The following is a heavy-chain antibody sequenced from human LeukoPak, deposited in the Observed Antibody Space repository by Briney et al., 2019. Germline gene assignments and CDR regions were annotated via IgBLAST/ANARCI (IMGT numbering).Heavy chain of an antibody. CDR3: ARVPYSGSYYGNN. CDR2: ISGSGGAT. D-gene: IGHD1-26*01. CDR1: GFTFSSYG. V-gene: IGHV3-23*01. J-gene: IGHJ4*02. Sequence: GGSLRLSCAASGFTFSSYGMHWVRRAPGKGLEWISAISGSGGATHYADSVKGRFTISRDNSKSTLYLQMNSLTAEDTAVYYCARVPYSGSYYGNNWGQGTLVTVSS.